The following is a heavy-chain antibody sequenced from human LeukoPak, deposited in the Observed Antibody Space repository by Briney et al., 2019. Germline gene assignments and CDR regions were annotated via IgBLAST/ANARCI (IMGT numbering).Heavy chain of an antibody. D-gene: IGHD2-15*01. CDR1: GGTFSSYA. Sequence: WASVKVSCKASGGTFSSYAISWVRQAPGQGLEWMGRIIPILGIANYAQKFQGRVTITADKSTSTAYMELSSLRSEDTAVYYCARDLGYCSGGSCHRDYVMDVWGQGTTVTVSS. J-gene: IGHJ6*02. V-gene: IGHV1-69*04. CDR2: IIPILGIA. CDR3: ARDLGYCSGGSCHRDYVMDV.